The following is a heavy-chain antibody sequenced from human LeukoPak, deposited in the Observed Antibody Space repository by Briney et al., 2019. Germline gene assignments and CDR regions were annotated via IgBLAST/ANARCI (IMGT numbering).Heavy chain of an antibody. D-gene: IGHD1-26*01. Sequence: PGGSLRLSCAASGFTFSSYGMHWVRQAPGKGLEWVAVISYDGSNKYYADSVKGRFTISRDNSKNTLYLQMNSLRAEDTAVYYCARVSGADLSDYWGQGTLVTVSS. V-gene: IGHV3-30*03. CDR3: ARVSGADLSDY. CDR1: GFTFSSYG. J-gene: IGHJ4*02. CDR2: ISYDGSNK.